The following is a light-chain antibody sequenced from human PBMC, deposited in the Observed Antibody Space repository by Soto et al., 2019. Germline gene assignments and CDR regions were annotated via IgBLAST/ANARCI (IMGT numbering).Light chain of an antibody. CDR3: SSYTSSNTYV. J-gene: IGLJ1*01. CDR2: DVN. CDR1: RVDVGGFEY. V-gene: IGLV2-14*03. Sequence: QSALTQPASVSGSPGQSIAISCTGTRVDVGGFEYVSWYQQHPGKVPKLMIYDVNNRPSGVSNRFSGSKSGNTASLTISGLQAEDEADYFCSSYTSSNTYVFGTGTKVTVL.